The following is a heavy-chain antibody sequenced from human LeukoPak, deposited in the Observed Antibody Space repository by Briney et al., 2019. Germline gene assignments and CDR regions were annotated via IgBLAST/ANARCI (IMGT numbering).Heavy chain of an antibody. CDR2: FDPEDGET. CDR1: GYTLTELS. CDR3: ATWQVKVAGTDWFDP. D-gene: IGHD6-19*01. J-gene: IGHJ5*02. V-gene: IGHV1-24*01. Sequence: ASVKVSCKVSGYTLTELSMHWVRQAPGKGLEWMGGFDPEDGETIYAQKFQGRVTMTEVTSTDTAYMELSSLRSEDTAVYYCATWQVKVAGTDWFDPWGQGTLVTVSS.